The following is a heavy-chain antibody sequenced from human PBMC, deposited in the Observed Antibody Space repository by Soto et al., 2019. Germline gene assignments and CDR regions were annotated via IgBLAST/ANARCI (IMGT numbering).Heavy chain of an antibody. CDR1: GGSISTSNW. J-gene: IGHJ4*02. CDR2: VYRTGST. V-gene: IGHV4-4*02. Sequence: QVQLQESGPGLVKPSGTLSLTCAVSGGSISTSNWWSWVRQPAGKGLEWIGEVYRTGSTNYNPSLESRLTSSEHKSKNQFSLKPTSVTAADTAVYYWARARATISAAAIFDCWGQGTLVTVSS. CDR3: ARARATISAAAIFDC. D-gene: IGHD6-13*01.